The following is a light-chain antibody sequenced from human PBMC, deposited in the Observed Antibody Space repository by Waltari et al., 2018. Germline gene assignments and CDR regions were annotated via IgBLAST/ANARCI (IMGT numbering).Light chain of an antibody. CDR2: GAS. Sequence: VIWMTQSPSLLSASPGDRATIPCRISQGISTYLAWYQQKPGRAPDLLIYGASILHSGVPSRFSGSGSGTDFTLTISSLQSEDVATYYCQHYYNFPWTFGQGTKVEIK. V-gene: IGKV1D-8*03. CDR3: QHYYNFPWT. CDR1: QGISTY. J-gene: IGKJ1*01.